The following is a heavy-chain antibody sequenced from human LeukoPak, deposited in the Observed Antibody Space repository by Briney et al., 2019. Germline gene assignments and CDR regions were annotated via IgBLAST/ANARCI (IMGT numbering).Heavy chain of an antibody. D-gene: IGHD3-10*01. CDR1: GFTFSSYG. J-gene: IGHJ4*02. CDR2: IRYDGSYK. CDR3: AKDGETYYYGSGNYFDY. Sequence: GGSLRLSCASSGFTFSSYGMHWVRQAPGQGLEWVAFIRYDGSYKYYADSVKGRFTISRDNSKNTLYLQMNSLRAEDTAVYYCAKDGETYYYGSGNYFDYWGQGTLVTVSS. V-gene: IGHV3-30*02.